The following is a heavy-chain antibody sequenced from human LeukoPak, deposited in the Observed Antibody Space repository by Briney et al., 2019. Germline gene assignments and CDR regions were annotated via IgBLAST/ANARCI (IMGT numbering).Heavy chain of an antibody. CDR2: IYITGST. V-gene: IGHV4-4*07. J-gene: IGHJ5*02. CDR3: ARDKYYGSGNYGKYNWFDP. Sequence: SETLSLTCTVSGGSISSFYWSWIRRPAGKGLEWIGHIYITGSTNYNPSLKSRVTMSVDTSKNQFSLKLSSVTAADTAVYYCARDKYYGSGNYGKYNWFDPWGQGTLVTVSS. D-gene: IGHD3-10*01. CDR1: GGSISSFY.